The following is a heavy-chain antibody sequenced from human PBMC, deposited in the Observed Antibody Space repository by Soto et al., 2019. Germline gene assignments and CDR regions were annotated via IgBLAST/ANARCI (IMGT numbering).Heavy chain of an antibody. CDR3: ARHHDYSNYMIDY. CDR1: GGSISSYY. CDR2: IYYSGST. Sequence: PSETLSLTCTVSGGSISSYYWSWIRQPPGKGLEWIGYIYYSGSTNYNPSLKSRVTISVDTSKNQFPLKLSSVTAADTAVYYCARHHDYSNYMIDYWGQGTLVTVSS. J-gene: IGHJ4*02. D-gene: IGHD4-4*01. V-gene: IGHV4-59*08.